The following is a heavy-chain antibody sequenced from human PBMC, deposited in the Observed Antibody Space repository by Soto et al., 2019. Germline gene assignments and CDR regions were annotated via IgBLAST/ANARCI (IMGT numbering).Heavy chain of an antibody. CDR1: GFSFSNYA. CDR3: VREASGWYSRGSFDF. CDR2: ISGRGGSA. Sequence: GGSLRLSCAASGFSFSNYAMNWVRQAPGKGLDWVSVISGRGGSASYADSVQGRFTISRDNSNNTLYLQMNSLRAEDTAIYACVREASGWYSRGSFDFWGRGTMVTVSS. J-gene: IGHJ3*01. V-gene: IGHV3-23*01. D-gene: IGHD6-19*01.